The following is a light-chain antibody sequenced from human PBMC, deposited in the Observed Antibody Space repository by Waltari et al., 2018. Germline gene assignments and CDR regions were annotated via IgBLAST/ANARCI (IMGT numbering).Light chain of an antibody. CDR2: NND. CDR3: ASWDDSRGV. CDR1: SSNIGTNY. Sequence: QSVLTQPPSASGTPGQRVTISCSGSSSNIGTNYVYWYQQLPGTAPKLLIYNNDRRPSGVPVCFCASKSGTAAPPSMGGLRSEDESTYYCASWDDSRGVFGGGTKLTVL. J-gene: IGLJ3*02. V-gene: IGLV1-47*02.